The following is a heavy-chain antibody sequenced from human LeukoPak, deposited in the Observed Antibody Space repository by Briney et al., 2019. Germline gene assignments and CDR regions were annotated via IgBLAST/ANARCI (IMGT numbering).Heavy chain of an antibody. D-gene: IGHD6-6*01. CDR1: GGSISSYY. J-gene: IGHJ4*02. CDR3: ARMVSSSHFDY. Sequence: SETLSLTCTVSGGSISSYYWSWIRQPPGKGLEWIEYIYYSGSTNYNPSLKSRVTISVDTSKNQFSLKLSSVTAADTAVYYCARMVSSSHFDYWGQGTLVTVSS. CDR2: IYYSGST. V-gene: IGHV4-59*01.